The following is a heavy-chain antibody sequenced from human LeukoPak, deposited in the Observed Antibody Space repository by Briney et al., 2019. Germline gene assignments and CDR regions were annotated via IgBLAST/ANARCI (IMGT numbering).Heavy chain of an antibody. D-gene: IGHD3-22*01. Sequence: GASVKVSCKASGYTFTSYGISWVRQAPGQGLEWMGWINPNSGGTNSAQKFQGRVSMTRDTSINTAYMEMRRLRSDDTAVYYCASGFMGYDRGGYYDDAFDIWGQGTMVTVSS. CDR1: GYTFTSYG. V-gene: IGHV1-2*02. CDR3: ASGFMGYDRGGYYDDAFDI. CDR2: INPNSGGT. J-gene: IGHJ3*02.